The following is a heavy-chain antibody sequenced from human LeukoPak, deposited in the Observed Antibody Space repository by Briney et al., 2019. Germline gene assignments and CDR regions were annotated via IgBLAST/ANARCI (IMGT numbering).Heavy chain of an antibody. V-gene: IGHV3-48*04. CDR2: ISNSGSTL. CDR1: GFTFSSYS. Sequence: GGSLRLSCEASGFTFSSYSMNWVRQAPGKGLEWVSYISNSGSTLYYADSVKGRFTISRDNAKNSLYLQMNTLRAEDTAVYYCAHSGSYYPAFDIWGQGTMVTVSS. J-gene: IGHJ3*02. D-gene: IGHD1-26*01. CDR3: AHSGSYYPAFDI.